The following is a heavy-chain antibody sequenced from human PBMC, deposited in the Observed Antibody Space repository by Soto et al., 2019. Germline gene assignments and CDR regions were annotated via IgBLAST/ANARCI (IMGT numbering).Heavy chain of an antibody. CDR2: ISYDGSNK. Sequence: QVQLVESGGGVVQPGRSLRLSCAASGFTFSSYAMHWVRQAPGKGLEWVAVISYDGSNKYYADSVKGRFTISRDNSKNTLSLQMNSLRAEDTAVYYCARTTPLNIVVVPADYYYYGMDVWGQGTTVTVSS. D-gene: IGHD2-2*01. V-gene: IGHV3-30-3*01. CDR3: ARTTPLNIVVVPADYYYYGMDV. CDR1: GFTFSSYA. J-gene: IGHJ6*02.